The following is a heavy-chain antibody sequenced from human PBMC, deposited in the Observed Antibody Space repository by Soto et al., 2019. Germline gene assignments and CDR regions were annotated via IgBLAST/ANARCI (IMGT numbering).Heavy chain of an antibody. V-gene: IGHV1-46*03. CDR3: ARDPAVGYCSGGSCYSDAFDI. D-gene: IGHD2-15*01. Sequence: QVQLVQSGAEVKKPGASVKVSCKASGYTFTSYYMHWVRQAPGQGLEWMGIINPSGGSTSYAQKSQGRVTMTRDTSTGTVYMERSSLRSEDTAVYYCARDPAVGYCSGGSCYSDAFDIWGQGTMVTVSS. CDR2: INPSGGST. J-gene: IGHJ3*02. CDR1: GYTFTSYY.